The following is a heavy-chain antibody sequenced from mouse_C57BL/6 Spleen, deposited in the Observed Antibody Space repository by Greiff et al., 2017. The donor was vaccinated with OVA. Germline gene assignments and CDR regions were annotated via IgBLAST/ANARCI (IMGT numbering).Heavy chain of an antibody. CDR1: GYSITSGYY. CDR2: ISYDGSN. D-gene: IGHD3-1*01. CDR3: ARASGKVSEFDY. J-gene: IGHJ2*01. V-gene: IGHV3-6*01. Sequence: VQLQQSGPGLVKPSQSLSLTCSVTGYSITSGYYWNWIRQFPGNKLEWMGYISYDGSNNYNPSLKNRISITRDTSKNQFFLKLNSVTTEDTATYYCARASGKVSEFDYWGQGTTLTVSS.